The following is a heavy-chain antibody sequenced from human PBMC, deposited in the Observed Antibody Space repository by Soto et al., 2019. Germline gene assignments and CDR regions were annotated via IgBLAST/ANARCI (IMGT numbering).Heavy chain of an antibody. Sequence: QVQLQESGPGLVKPSQTLSLTCSVSGASTVSHYHWTWIRQPPVKVMEWMGYIFNSGTTFYNPSLTSRLSISMDTSGNHFSLELRSVTAADTAVYYCALALGPTTGLDYWGQGTLVTVSS. CDR2: IFNSGTT. V-gene: IGHV4-31*02. CDR1: GASTVSHYH. J-gene: IGHJ4*02. D-gene: IGHD1-26*01. CDR3: ALALGPTTGLDY.